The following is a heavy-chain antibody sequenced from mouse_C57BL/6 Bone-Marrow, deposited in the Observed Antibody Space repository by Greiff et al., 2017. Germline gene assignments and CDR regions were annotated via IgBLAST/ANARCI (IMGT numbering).Heavy chain of an antibody. CDR1: GYTFTSYW. V-gene: IGHV1-50*01. CDR2: IDPSDSYT. CDR3: ARSGIITDFDY. J-gene: IGHJ2*01. Sequence: QVQLQQPGAELVKPGASVKLSCKASGYTFTSYWMQWVKQRPGQGLEWIGEIDPSDSYTNYNQKFKGKATLTVDTSSSTAYMQLSSLTSEDSAVYYCARSGIITDFDYWGQGTTLTVSS. D-gene: IGHD1-1*01.